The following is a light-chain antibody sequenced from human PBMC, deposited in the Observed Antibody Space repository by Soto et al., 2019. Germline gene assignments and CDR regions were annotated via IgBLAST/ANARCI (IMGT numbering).Light chain of an antibody. CDR2: ATS. Sequence: EIVFTQSPGTPSLSPGGTATLSRRPSQTVNSDYLTWFQQRPGQAPRLLIFATSRRATDIPDRFSGSGSGTDFTLTINSLAPEDFAIYYCHQRQSWPRTFGQGTKGDI. CDR1: QTVNSDY. V-gene: IGKV3D-20*02. CDR3: HQRQSWPRT. J-gene: IGKJ1*01.